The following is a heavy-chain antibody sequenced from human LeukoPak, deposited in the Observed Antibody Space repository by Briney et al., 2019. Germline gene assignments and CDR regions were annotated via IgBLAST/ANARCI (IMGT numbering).Heavy chain of an antibody. V-gene: IGHV3-15*01. J-gene: IGHJ3*01. D-gene: IGHD7-27*01. Sequence: GGSLRLSCTVSGFTISNAWMTWVRQAPGKGLEWVGRIKTKILGWVIDYAAPVKGIFTISRDDSKDTLYLQMNMLTTEDTAVYYCTIDTLSNWDDSFAVWGQGTMVTVSS. CDR2: IKTKILGWVI. CDR1: GFTISNAW. CDR3: TIDTLSNWDDSFAV.